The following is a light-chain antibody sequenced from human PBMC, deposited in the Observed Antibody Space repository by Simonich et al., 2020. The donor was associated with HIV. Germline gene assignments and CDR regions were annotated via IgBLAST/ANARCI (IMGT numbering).Light chain of an antibody. V-gene: IGKV1-NL1*01. CDR1: QGISNS. Sequence: IQLTQSQSFLSASVGDRVTITCRASQGISNSLAWYQQKPGKAPKLLLYAASRLESGVPSRFSGSGSATDYTLTISRLQPEDFATYYCQQYYYTPLFTFGPGTKVDIK. J-gene: IGKJ3*01. CDR3: QQYYYTPLFT. CDR2: AAS.